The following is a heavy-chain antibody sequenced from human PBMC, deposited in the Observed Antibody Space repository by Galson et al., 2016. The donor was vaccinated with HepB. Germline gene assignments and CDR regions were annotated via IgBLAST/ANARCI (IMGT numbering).Heavy chain of an antibody. D-gene: IGHD3-10*01. CDR2: IYWDDDK. Sequence: PALVKPTQTLTLTCNFSGFSLSSRRVGVAWVRQPPGKALEWLALIYWDDDKRYSPSLKSRLTITKDTSKNQVVLTMSEMQPADTATYYCARRSTGRGLDVWGQGTKVTVS. CDR1: GFSLSSRRVG. J-gene: IGHJ6*02. CDR3: ARRSTGRGLDV. V-gene: IGHV2-5*02.